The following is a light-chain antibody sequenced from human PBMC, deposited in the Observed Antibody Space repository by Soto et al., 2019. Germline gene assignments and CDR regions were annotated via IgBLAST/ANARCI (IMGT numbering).Light chain of an antibody. CDR1: QAIRTA. CDR3: LLDFIYSWA. CDR2: AAS. Sequence: AIQLAQSPSSLSASVGDRVTITCRASQAIRTALGWYQQKPGKPPKLLIYAASTLQGGVPPRFSGSGSATDFTLTISSLQPDDFETYYSLLDFIYSWAFGQATK. J-gene: IGKJ1*01. V-gene: IGKV1-6*01.